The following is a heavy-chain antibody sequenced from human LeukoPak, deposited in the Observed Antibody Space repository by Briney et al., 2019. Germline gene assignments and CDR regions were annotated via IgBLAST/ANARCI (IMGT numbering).Heavy chain of an antibody. CDR2: IYYSGST. Sequence: PSETLSLTCTVSGGSISSGDYYWSWIRQPPGKGLEWIGYIYYSGSTYYNPSLKSRVTISVDTSKNQFSLKLSSMTAADTAVYYCARVSTMVEYGMDVWGQGTTVTVSS. D-gene: IGHD3-10*01. CDR1: GGSISSGDYY. V-gene: IGHV4-30-4*01. J-gene: IGHJ6*02. CDR3: ARVSTMVEYGMDV.